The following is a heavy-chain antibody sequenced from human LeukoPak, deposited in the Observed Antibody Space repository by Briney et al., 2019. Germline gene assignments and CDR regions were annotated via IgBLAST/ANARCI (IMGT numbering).Heavy chain of an antibody. V-gene: IGHV4-4*07. CDR1: GDSISSYY. J-gene: IGHJ4*02. CDR2: IHPSGNT. CDR3: ARGPPPDFDY. Sequence: SETLSLTCTVSGDSISSYYWSWVRQPAGKGLEWIGRIHPSGNTNYNPSLESRVTLSVDTSKNQFSLNLSSVTAADTAVYYCARGPPPDFDYWGRGTLVTVSS.